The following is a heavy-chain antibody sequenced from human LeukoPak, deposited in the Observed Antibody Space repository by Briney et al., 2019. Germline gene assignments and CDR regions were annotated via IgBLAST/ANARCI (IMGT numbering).Heavy chain of an antibody. CDR2: IWYDGSNK. D-gene: IGHD1-26*01. CDR1: GFTFSSYG. CDR3: ARDILIRGGGGKYFDS. Sequence: GGSLRLSCAASGFTFSSYGMHWVRQAPGKGLEWVANIWYDGSNKYYADSVKGRFTISRGNSKNTLYLQMNSLRAEDTAVYYCARDILIRGGGGKYFDSWGQGTLVTVSS. V-gene: IGHV3-33*01. J-gene: IGHJ4*02.